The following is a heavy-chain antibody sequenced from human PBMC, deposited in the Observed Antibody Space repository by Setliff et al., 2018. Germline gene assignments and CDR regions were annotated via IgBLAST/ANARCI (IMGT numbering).Heavy chain of an antibody. J-gene: IGHJ6*02. CDR3: AKEHVMISYVSNTHQHYGMDV. Sequence: SETLSLTCTVSGASLRSGSYYWSWIRQPAGKGLEWIGRIYTSGATTYSPSLKSRVSISADTSKNLLSLTLKSVTAADTAVYYCAKEHVMISYVSNTHQHYGMDVWGQGTTVTVSS. D-gene: IGHD2-21*01. CDR1: GASLRSGSYY. CDR2: IYTSGAT. V-gene: IGHV4-61*02.